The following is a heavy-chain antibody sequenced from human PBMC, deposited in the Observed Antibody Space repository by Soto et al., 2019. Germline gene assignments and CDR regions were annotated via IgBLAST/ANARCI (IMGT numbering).Heavy chain of an antibody. CDR1: GCTFDDHA. V-gene: IGHV3-9*01. CDR2: ISWNSGTI. Sequence: SGGPLRLYCATSGCTFDDHALHWGRQGPGKGLEWVSGISWNSGTIVYADSVKGRFTISRDNTKNSLYLQMDSLRREDTALYYCARAPGNHYYYAMDVWGQWTTVTGSS. J-gene: IGHJ6*01. D-gene: IGHD1-1*01. CDR3: ARAPGNHYYYAMDV.